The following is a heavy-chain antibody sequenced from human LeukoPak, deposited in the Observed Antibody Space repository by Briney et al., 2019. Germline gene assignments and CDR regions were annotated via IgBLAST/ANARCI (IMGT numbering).Heavy chain of an antibody. J-gene: IGHJ5*02. CDR2: ISYSGGT. D-gene: IGHD2-8*02. Sequence: SETLSLTCTVSGGSISNYCWNWIRQPPGKGLEWVGHISYSGGTKYNPSLQSRVTISIDTSKNQFSLNLSSVTAADTAVYYCARRVIMSATGVPDTWLDPWGQGILVTVSS. CDR3: ARRVIMSATGVPDTWLDP. V-gene: IGHV4-59*08. CDR1: GGSISNYC.